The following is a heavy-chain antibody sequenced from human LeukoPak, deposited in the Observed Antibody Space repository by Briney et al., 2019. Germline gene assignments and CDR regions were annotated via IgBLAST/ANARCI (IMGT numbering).Heavy chain of an antibody. D-gene: IGHD4-17*01. J-gene: IGHJ6*03. CDR1: GGSFSDYY. CDR2: INHRGTS. CDR3: ARVHLGWDRVTTVRDPYYYYMDV. V-gene: IGHV4-34*01. Sequence: SETLSLTCDVVGGSFSDYYWGWIRQPPGRGPEWIGKINHRGTSKYNPSLKSRVIMSVDPAKNQFSLKLTSVTVADTAVYFCARVHLGWDRVTTVRDPYYYYMDVWGKGTTVIVSS.